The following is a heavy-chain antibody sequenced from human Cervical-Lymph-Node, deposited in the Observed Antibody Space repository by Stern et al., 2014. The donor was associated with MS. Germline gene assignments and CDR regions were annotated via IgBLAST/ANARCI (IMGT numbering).Heavy chain of an antibody. J-gene: IGHJ4*02. CDR1: GFTFRNYW. D-gene: IGHD3-10*01. V-gene: IGHV3-74*02. Sequence: EVQLVESGGGLVQPGGSLRLSCVASGFTFRNYWMHWVRQGPGTGLVWVARINRDGTTIPHADSVKGRFTISRDNAKNTLYLQMNSLRVEDTAVYYCTKDTYGPEDYWGQGTSVTVSS. CDR3: TKDTYGPEDY. CDR2: INRDGTTI.